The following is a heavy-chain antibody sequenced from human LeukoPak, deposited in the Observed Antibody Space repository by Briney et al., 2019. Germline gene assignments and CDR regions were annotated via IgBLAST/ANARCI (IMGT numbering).Heavy chain of an antibody. J-gene: IGHJ4*02. V-gene: IGHV3-21*01. D-gene: IGHD6-13*01. Sequence: GGSLRLSCAASGFTFSSYSMNWVRQAPGKGLEWVSSISSSSSYIYYADSVKGRFTISRDNAKNSLYLQMNSLRAEDTAVYYCARAASAYSSSWGGIDYWGQGTLVTVSS. CDR2: ISSSSSYI. CDR3: ARAASAYSSSWGGIDY. CDR1: GFTFSSYS.